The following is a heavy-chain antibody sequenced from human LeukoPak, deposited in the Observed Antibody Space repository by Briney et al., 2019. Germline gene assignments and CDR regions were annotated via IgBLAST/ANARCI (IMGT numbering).Heavy chain of an antibody. V-gene: IGHV3-11*04. J-gene: IGHJ4*02. CDR2: ISSSGSTI. Sequence: GGSLRLSCAASGFTFSDYYMSWIRQAPGKGLEWVSYISSSGSTIYYADSVKGRFTISRDNAKNSLYLQMNSLGAEDTAVYYWARDSSGNHDFDEWGQGTLVTVHS. D-gene: IGHD3-22*01. CDR3: ARDSSGNHDFDE. CDR1: GFTFSDYY.